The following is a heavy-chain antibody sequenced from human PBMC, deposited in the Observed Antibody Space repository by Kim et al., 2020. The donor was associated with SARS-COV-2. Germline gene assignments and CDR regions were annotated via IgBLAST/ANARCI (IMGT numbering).Heavy chain of an antibody. Sequence: QKLQGRVTMTTDTSTSTAYMELRSLRSDDTAVYYCARDEEIMVYAKGLDPWGQGTLVTVSS. D-gene: IGHD2-8*01. J-gene: IGHJ5*02. CDR3: ARDEEIMVYAKGLDP. V-gene: IGHV1-18*01.